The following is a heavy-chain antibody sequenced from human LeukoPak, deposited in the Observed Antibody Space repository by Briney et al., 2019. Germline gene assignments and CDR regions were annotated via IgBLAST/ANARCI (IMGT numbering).Heavy chain of an antibody. CDR3: ARDRIGGGYSSSWVEGNWFDP. J-gene: IGHJ5*02. V-gene: IGHV1-2*06. CDR2: INPNSGGT. Sequence: ASVKVSCKASGYTFTGYYMHWVRQAPGQGLEWMGRINPNSGGTNYAQKFQGRVTMTRDTSISTAYMKLSRLRSDDTAVYYCARDRIGGGYSSSWVEGNWFDPWGQGTLVTVSS. D-gene: IGHD6-13*01. CDR1: GYTFTGYY.